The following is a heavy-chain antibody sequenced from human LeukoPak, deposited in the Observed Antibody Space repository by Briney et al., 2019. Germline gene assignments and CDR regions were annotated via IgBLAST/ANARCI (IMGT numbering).Heavy chain of an antibody. CDR1: GFTFSSYG. D-gene: IGHD6-19*01. J-gene: IGHJ4*02. V-gene: IGHV3-23*01. CDR3: ARDAVTGYSSGWYKPFPFDY. CDR2: ISGSGGST. Sequence: GGTLRLSCAASGFTFSSYGMSWVRQAPGKGLEWVSAISGSGGSTYYADSVKGRFTISRDNSKNTLYLQMNSLRVDDTAVYYCARDAVTGYSSGWYKPFPFDYWGQGSLVTVFS.